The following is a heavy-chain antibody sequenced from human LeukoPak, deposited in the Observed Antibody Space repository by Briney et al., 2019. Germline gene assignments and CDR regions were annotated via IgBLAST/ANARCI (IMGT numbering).Heavy chain of an antibody. CDR1: GFTFNNYA. J-gene: IGHJ4*02. V-gene: IGHV3-30-3*01. CDR2: ISYDGSDK. D-gene: IGHD5-24*01. CDR3: ARDERWLREIRY. Sequence: GGSLRLSCAASGFTFNNYAMHWVRQAPGKGLEWVTIISYDGSDKYYADSVKGRFTISRDNSKNTLYLQMNSLRAEDTAVYYCARDERWLREIRYWGQGTLVTVSS.